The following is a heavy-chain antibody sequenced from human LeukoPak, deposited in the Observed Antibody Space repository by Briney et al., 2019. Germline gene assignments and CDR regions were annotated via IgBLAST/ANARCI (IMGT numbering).Heavy chain of an antibody. V-gene: IGHV3-30*18. CDR3: AKVAGIRTTAFDY. D-gene: IGHD1-14*01. J-gene: IGHJ4*02. CDR2: ISYDGSNK. CDR1: GFTFSSYG. Sequence: PGGSLRLSCAASGFTFSSYGMHWVRQAPGKGLEGGAVISYDGSNKYYADSVKRRFTISRDNSKNTLYLQMNSLRAEDTAVYYCAKVAGIRTTAFDYWGQGTLVTVSS.